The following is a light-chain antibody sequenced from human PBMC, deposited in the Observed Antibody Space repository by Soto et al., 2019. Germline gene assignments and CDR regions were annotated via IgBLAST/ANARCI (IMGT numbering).Light chain of an antibody. J-gene: IGLJ3*02. CDR3: WAYDISVSGLWV. Sequence: QSVLTQPPSVSGAPGQRVTISCTGSSSNIGAGYDVHWYQQLPGAAPRLRIYGNNIRPSEVHDRFSGSKSGNSASLAITGLKAEYEAEYYGWAYDISVSGLWVLGKGTKLTVL. CDR1: SSNIGAGYD. V-gene: IGLV1-40*01. CDR2: GNN.